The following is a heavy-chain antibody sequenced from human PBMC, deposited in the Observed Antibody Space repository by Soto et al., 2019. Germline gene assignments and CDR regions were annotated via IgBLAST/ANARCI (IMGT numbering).Heavy chain of an antibody. V-gene: IGHV1-3*01. CDR3: ARSTGYRYGDY. Sequence: QVQLVQSGAEVKKPGASVKVSCKASGYTFTSYAMHWVRQAPGQRLEWMGWINAGNGNTKYSQKFQDRVTITRDTSASTAYMERSSLRSEDTAVYYCARSTGYRYGDYWGQGTLVTVSS. CDR1: GYTFTSYA. J-gene: IGHJ4*02. D-gene: IGHD5-18*01. CDR2: INAGNGNT.